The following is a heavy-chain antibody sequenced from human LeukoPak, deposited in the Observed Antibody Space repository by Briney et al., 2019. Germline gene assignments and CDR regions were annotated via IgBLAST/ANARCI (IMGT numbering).Heavy chain of an antibody. D-gene: IGHD6-19*01. J-gene: IGHJ4*02. V-gene: IGHV3-66*01. Sequence: GGSLRLSCAASGFTVSSNYMSWVRQAPGKGLEWVSVIYSGGSTYYADSVKGRFTISRDNSKNTLYLQMNSLRAEDTAVYYCARAIPSSGWYVGFDYRCQGTLVTVSS. CDR1: GFTVSSNY. CDR3: ARAIPSSGWYVGFDY. CDR2: IYSGGST.